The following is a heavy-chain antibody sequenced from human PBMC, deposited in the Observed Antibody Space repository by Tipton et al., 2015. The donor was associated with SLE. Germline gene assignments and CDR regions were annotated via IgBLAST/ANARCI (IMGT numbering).Heavy chain of an antibody. D-gene: IGHD6-13*01. CDR3: ARDRSSSPDWFDP. CDR1: GFTFSSYW. CDR2: IKQDGSEK. Sequence: SLRLSCAASGFTFSSYWMSWVRQAPGKGLEWVANIKQDGSEKYYVDSVKGRFTISRDNAKNPLYLQMNSLRAEDTAVYYCARDRSSSPDWFDPWGQGTLVTVSS. V-gene: IGHV3-7*01. J-gene: IGHJ5*02.